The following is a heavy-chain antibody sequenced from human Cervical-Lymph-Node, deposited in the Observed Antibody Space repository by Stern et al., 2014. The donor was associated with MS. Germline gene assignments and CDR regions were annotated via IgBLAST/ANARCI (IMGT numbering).Heavy chain of an antibody. Sequence: VQLVESGGGLVQPGRSLRLSCTTSGFTFDDYAMHWVRQAPGKGLEWVAGINCDRCNVAFSGSVRDRFTISRENAKNSLYLQINNLTPEETALYYCAKMVRNCCGGRCYGAPFDNWGQGTLVTVSS. CDR3: AKMVRNCCGGRCYGAPFDN. J-gene: IGHJ4*02. CDR2: INCDRCNV. V-gene: IGHV3-9*01. D-gene: IGHD2-15*01. CDR1: GFTFDDYA.